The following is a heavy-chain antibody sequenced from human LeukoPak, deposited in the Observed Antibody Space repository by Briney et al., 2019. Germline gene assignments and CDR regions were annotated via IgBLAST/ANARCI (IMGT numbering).Heavy chain of an antibody. CDR1: GFTFSDYA. CDR2: INHNSGTT. Sequence: PGGSLRLSCAASGFTFSDYALSWVRQAPGKGLEWVSAINHNSGTTYYATSVMGRFTLSRDNSKNTLYLQMNSLRAEDTAVYYCAKSGGSDFWSGTHYFDYWGQGTLVTVSS. V-gene: IGHV3-23*01. CDR3: AKSGGSDFWSGTHYFDY. D-gene: IGHD3-3*01. J-gene: IGHJ4*02.